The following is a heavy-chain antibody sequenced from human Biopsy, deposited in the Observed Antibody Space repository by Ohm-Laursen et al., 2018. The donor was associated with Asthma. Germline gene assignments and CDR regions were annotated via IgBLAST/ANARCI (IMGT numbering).Heavy chain of an antibody. V-gene: IGHV1-69*01. J-gene: IGHJ4*02. CDR2: INSVFGTT. Sequence: SSVKVSCKSLGGTFNTYVIGWARQAPGEGLEWMGGINSVFGTTTYPQKFQDRVTITADDSTSTVYMELSSLRSEDTAVYYCARKAGSCISRTCYSLDFWGQGTLVTVSS. CDR1: GGTFNTYV. D-gene: IGHD2-2*01. CDR3: ARKAGSCISRTCYSLDF.